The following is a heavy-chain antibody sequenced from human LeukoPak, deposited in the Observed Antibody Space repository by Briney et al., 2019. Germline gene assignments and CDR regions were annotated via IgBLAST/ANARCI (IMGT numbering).Heavy chain of an antibody. J-gene: IGHJ4*02. Sequence: ASVKVSCKASGYTFTSYYMHWVRQAPGQGLEWMGWISGYNGSTNYVEKLQGRVTMTTDTSTSTAYMELRSLRSDDTAVYYCVRGSADTPMAPIFYWGQGTLVTVSS. CDR1: GYTFTSYY. CDR3: VRGSADTPMAPIFY. V-gene: IGHV1-18*04. CDR2: ISGYNGST. D-gene: IGHD5-18*01.